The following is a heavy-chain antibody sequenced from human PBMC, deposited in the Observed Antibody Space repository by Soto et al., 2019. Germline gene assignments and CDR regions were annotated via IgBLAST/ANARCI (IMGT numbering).Heavy chain of an antibody. Sequence: QVQLVQSGAEVKKPGSSVKVSCKASGGTFSSYAISWVRQAPGQGLEWMGGIIPIFGTANYAQKFQGRVTITADESTSTAYMARGSLRSEDTAVYYCASGDYDFWSGPGGGMDVWGQGTTVTVSS. CDR3: ASGDYDFWSGPGGGMDV. D-gene: IGHD3-3*01. V-gene: IGHV1-69*12. CDR2: IIPIFGTA. CDR1: GGTFSSYA. J-gene: IGHJ6*02.